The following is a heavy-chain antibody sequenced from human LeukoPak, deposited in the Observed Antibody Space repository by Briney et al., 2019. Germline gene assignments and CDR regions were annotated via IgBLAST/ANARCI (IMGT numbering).Heavy chain of an antibody. J-gene: IGHJ4*02. Sequence: GESLKISCKGSGYSFPRSWIGWVRQMPGKGLEWMGIIYPGDSDTRYSPSFQGQVTISADKSISTAYLQWSSLKASDTAMYYCARPAGYYDSSGYYNVYYFDYWGQGTLVTVSS. CDR2: IYPGDSDT. V-gene: IGHV5-51*01. CDR1: GYSFPRSW. D-gene: IGHD3-22*01. CDR3: ARPAGYYDSSGYYNVYYFDY.